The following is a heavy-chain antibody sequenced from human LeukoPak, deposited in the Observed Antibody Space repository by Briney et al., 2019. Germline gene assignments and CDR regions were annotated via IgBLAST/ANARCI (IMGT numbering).Heavy chain of an antibody. Sequence: GSVRLSCAASGFTLDDYAMHWVRPAPGKGLEWVSLISGDGGSTYYADAVKGRFTSSRDNSKNSLNLQMNSLRTEDTALYDCAKDACEWEPADWGQGTLVTVSS. CDR1: GFTLDDYA. D-gene: IGHD1-26*01. CDR2: ISGDGGST. V-gene: IGHV3-43*02. CDR3: AKDACEWEPAD. J-gene: IGHJ4*02.